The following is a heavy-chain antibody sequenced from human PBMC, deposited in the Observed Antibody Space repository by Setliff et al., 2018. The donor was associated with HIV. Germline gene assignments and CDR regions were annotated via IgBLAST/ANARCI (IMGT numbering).Heavy chain of an antibody. Sequence: ASVKVSCKASGYTFTGYYMHWLRQAPGQGPEWMGRISPNSGDTTYAHKFQGRVTLTRDTSISTAYMELSSLTSDDTAVYFCARGREDYFVYWGQGTLVTVSS. CDR1: GYTFTGYY. CDR3: ARGREDYFVY. J-gene: IGHJ4*02. V-gene: IGHV1-2*06. CDR2: ISPNSGDT.